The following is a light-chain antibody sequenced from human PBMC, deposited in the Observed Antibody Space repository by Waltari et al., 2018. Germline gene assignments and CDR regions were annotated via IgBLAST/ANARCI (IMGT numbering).Light chain of an antibody. J-gene: IGLJ3*02. CDR2: KAN. Sequence: QTVVTQEPSLSVSPGGTVTLTCALSSGSLSTTSYASWYQQTPVQPPRTPVYKANSRSSGVPDRFSGSILGNRAALTITGAQAEDESDYYCLLYLGSGIFVFGGGTKLTVL. V-gene: IGLV8-61*01. CDR3: LLYLGSGIFV. CDR1: SGSLSTTSY.